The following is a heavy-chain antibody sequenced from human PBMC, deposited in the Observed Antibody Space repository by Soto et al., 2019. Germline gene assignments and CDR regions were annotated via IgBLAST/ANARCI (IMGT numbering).Heavy chain of an antibody. CDR1: GGTFSSYT. CDR3: ARDPGSSSLGFDY. D-gene: IGHD6-13*01. Sequence: QVQLVQSGAEVKKPGSSVKVSCKASGGTFSSYTISWVRQAPGQGLEWMGRIIPILGIANYAQKFQGRVTITADKSTSTAYMELSSLRSEDTAVYYCARDPGSSSLGFDYWGQGTLVTVSS. V-gene: IGHV1-69*08. J-gene: IGHJ4*02. CDR2: IIPILGIA.